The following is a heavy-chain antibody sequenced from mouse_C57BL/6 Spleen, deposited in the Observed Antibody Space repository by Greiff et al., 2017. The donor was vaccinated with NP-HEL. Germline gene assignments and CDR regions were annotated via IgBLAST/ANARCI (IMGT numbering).Heavy chain of an antibody. J-gene: IGHJ4*01. CDR1: GYSITSGYY. D-gene: IGHD2-4*01. CDR2: ISYDGSN. Sequence: VQLQQSGPGLVKPSQSLSLTCSVTGYSITSGYYWNWIRQFPGNKLEWMGYISYDGSNNYNPSLKNRIPITRDTSKNQFFLKLNSVTTEDTATYYCARGGLYAMDYWGQGTSVTVSS. CDR3: ARGGLYAMDY. V-gene: IGHV3-6*01.